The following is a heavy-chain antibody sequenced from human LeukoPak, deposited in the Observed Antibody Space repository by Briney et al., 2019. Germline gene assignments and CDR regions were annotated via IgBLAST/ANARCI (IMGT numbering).Heavy chain of an antibody. D-gene: IGHD5-12*01. Sequence: PSQTLSLTCTVSGGSISSGSYYWSWIRQPAGKGLEWIGYIYYSGSTYYNPSLKSRVTISVDTSKNQFSLKLSSVTAADTAVYYCARETRRGYSGYDETFDYWGQGTLVTVSS. CDR2: IYYSGST. V-gene: IGHV4-30-4*08. J-gene: IGHJ4*02. CDR1: GGSISSGSYY. CDR3: ARETRRGYSGYDETFDY.